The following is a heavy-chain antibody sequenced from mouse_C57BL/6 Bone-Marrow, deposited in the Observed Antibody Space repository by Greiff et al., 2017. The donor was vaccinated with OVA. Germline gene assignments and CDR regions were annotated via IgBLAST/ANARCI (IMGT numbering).Heavy chain of an antibody. J-gene: IGHJ4*01. CDR2: ISGGCGNT. CDR1: GFTFSSYT. D-gene: IGHD2-3*01. V-gene: IGHV5-9*01. CDR3: ARQPISFYDGYYLYAMDY. Sequence: EVKLVESGGGLVKPGGSLKLSCAASGFTFSSYTMSWVRQTPEKRLEWVATISGGCGNTYYPDRVKGRFTISRDNAKNTLYLQMSSLRSEDTDLYYCARQPISFYDGYYLYAMDYWGQGTSVTVSS.